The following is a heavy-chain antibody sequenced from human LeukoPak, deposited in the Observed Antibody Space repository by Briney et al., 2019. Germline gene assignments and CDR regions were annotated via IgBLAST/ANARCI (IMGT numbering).Heavy chain of an antibody. D-gene: IGHD3-10*01. CDR2: ISYDGSNK. CDR1: GFTFSSYG. CDR3: ARVTMVRGALGY. V-gene: IGHV3-30*19. J-gene: IGHJ4*02. Sequence: PGGSLRLSCAASGFTFSSYGMHWVRQAPGKGLEWVAVISYDGSNKYYADSVKGRFTISRDNSKNTLYLQMNSLRAEDTAVYYCARVTMVRGALGYWGQGTLVTVSS.